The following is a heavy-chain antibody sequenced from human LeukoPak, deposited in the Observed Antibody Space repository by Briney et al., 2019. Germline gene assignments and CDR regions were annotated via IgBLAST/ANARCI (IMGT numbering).Heavy chain of an antibody. CDR1: GFTFRSYK. Sequence: GGSLRLSCAASGFTFRSYKMNWVRQAPGKRPEWVSSIISSSSYIYYADSVKGRFTISRDNAKNSPYLQMNSLRAEDTALYYCARGASRADYWGQGTLVTVSS. CDR2: IISSSSYI. CDR3: ARGASRADY. J-gene: IGHJ4*02. V-gene: IGHV3-21*01.